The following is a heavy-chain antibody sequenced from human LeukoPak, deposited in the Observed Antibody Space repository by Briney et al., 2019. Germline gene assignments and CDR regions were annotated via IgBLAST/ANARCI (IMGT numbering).Heavy chain of an antibody. CDR2: IKQDGSDK. D-gene: IGHD3-9*01. J-gene: IGHJ6*03. V-gene: IGHV3-7*01. CDR1: GFTFSNNW. Sequence: PGGSLRLSCAVSGFTFSNNWMSWVRQAPGKGLEWVANIKQDGSDKYYVDSVKGRFTISRDNAKNSLYLQMNSLRAEDTAVYYCARVEALRYFDWLSPPFYYYYYYMDVWGKGTTVTISS. CDR3: ARVEALRYFDWLSPPFYYYYYYMDV.